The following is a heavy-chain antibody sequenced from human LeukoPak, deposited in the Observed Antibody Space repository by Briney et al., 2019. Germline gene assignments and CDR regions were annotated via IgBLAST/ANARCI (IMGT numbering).Heavy chain of an antibody. CDR2: INPNSGDT. J-gene: IGHJ4*02. CDR3: ARSQIHDY. CDR1: GYTFTGYY. Sequence: ASVKVSCKASGYTFTGYYMHWVRQAPGQGLEWMGWINPNSGDTKYAQNFQGRVIMTRDTSIITAYMELSSLRSDDTAVYYCARSQIHDYWGQGTLVTVSS. V-gene: IGHV1-2*02.